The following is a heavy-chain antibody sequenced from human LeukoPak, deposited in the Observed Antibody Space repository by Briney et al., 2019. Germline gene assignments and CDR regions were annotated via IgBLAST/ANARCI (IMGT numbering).Heavy chain of an antibody. CDR3: AKDDGRYYGQVMGS. Sequence: GRSLRLSCAASGFIFTTHGMHWVRQAPGKGLEWLAVTSHDETNKFYADSVKGRFTISRDNSKNTLYLQMNSLTTADTAIYYCAKDDGRYYGQVMGSWGQGTLVTVSS. CDR1: GFIFTTHG. J-gene: IGHJ5*02. CDR2: TSHDETNK. V-gene: IGHV3-30*18. D-gene: IGHD3-10*01.